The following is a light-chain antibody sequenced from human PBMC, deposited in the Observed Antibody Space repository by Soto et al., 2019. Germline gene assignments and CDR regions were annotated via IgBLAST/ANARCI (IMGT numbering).Light chain of an antibody. V-gene: IGKV3-20*01. CDR1: QSVRSN. CDR2: GAS. CDR3: HHCDAAIWT. Sequence: EILLTQSPGTLSLSAGERVTLSCRASQSVRSNLNWYQQKPGQSPRLLIYGASTRVTGIPDRFSGSETGTDFTLSISRLEAEDFAVYYCHHCDAAIWTFGQGTKVEIK. J-gene: IGKJ1*01.